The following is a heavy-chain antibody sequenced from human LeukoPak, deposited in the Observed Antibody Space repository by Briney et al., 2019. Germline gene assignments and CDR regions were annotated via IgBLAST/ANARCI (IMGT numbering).Heavy chain of an antibody. Sequence: GESLQISCKGSGYSFTSYWIGWGRQMPGKGLEWMGIIYPGDSDTRYSPSFQGQVTISADKSISTAYLQWSSLKASDTAMYYCARAPSRGYSYGYFDYWGQGTLVTVSS. J-gene: IGHJ4*02. CDR3: ARAPSRGYSYGYFDY. CDR2: IYPGDSDT. V-gene: IGHV5-51*01. D-gene: IGHD5-18*01. CDR1: GYSFTSYW.